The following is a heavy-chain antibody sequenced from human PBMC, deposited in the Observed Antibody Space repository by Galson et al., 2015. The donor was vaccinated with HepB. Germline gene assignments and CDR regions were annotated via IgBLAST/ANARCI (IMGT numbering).Heavy chain of an antibody. CDR1: DFTVSSNY. V-gene: IGHV3-53*05. CDR3: ARALYYFDY. CDR2: IYSGGNT. J-gene: IGHJ4*02. Sequence: SLRLSCAASDFTVSSNYMSWVRQAPGKGLECVPVIYSGGNTYYADSVKGRFTISRDNSKNTLYLQMNSLRAEDTAVYYCARALYYFDYWGQGTLVTVSS.